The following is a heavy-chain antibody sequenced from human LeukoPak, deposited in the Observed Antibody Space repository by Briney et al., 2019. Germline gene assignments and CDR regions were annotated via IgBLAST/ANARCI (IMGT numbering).Heavy chain of an antibody. Sequence: PGGSLRLSCAASGFTFSSYGMHWVRQAPGKGLEWVAFIRYDGSNKYYADSVKGRFTISRDNSKNTLYLQMNSLRAEDTAVYYCAKGLGKQNTAMVPFDYWGQGILVTVSS. CDR1: GFTFSSYG. CDR3: AKGLGKQNTAMVPFDY. D-gene: IGHD5-18*01. V-gene: IGHV3-30*02. CDR2: IRYDGSNK. J-gene: IGHJ4*02.